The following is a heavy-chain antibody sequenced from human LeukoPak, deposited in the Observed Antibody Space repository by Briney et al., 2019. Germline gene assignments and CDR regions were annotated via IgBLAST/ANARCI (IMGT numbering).Heavy chain of an antibody. Sequence: PSETLSLTCAVYGGSFSGYYWSWIRQPPGKGLEWIGEINHSGSTNYNPSLKSRVTISVDTSKNQFSLKLSSVTAADTAVYYYARTPRRNYYGSGSYFDYWGQGTLVTVSS. CDR2: INHSGST. V-gene: IGHV4-34*01. CDR3: ARTPRRNYYGSGSYFDY. D-gene: IGHD3-10*01. J-gene: IGHJ4*02. CDR1: GGSFSGYY.